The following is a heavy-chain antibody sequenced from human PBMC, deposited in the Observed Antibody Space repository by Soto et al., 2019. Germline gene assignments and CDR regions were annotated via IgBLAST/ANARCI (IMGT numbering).Heavy chain of an antibody. D-gene: IGHD2-2*01. Sequence: KPSETLSLTCSVSGGSISHNSYYWGWIRQPPGKGLEWVGGIFYTGTTYYSPSLKDRVTISVDTSKNSFSLNLTSVTAADTAVYFCARLVVVAPVANAWGQGTLVTVSS. CDR2: IFYTGTT. CDR3: ARLVVVAPVANA. CDR1: GGSISHNSYY. V-gene: IGHV4-39*02. J-gene: IGHJ5*02.